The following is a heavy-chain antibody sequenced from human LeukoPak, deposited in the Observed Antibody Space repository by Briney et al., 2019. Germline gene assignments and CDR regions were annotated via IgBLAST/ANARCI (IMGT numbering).Heavy chain of an antibody. D-gene: IGHD2-15*01. V-gene: IGHV4-34*01. CDR1: GGSFSGYY. Sequence: SETLSLTCAVYGGSFSGYYWSWIRQPPGKGLEWIGEINHSGSTNYNPSLKGRVTISVDTSKNQFSLKLSSVTAADTAVYYCARGYCSGGSCYNYLPWGQGTLVTVSS. CDR2: INHSGST. CDR3: ARGYCSGGSCYNYLP. J-gene: IGHJ5*02.